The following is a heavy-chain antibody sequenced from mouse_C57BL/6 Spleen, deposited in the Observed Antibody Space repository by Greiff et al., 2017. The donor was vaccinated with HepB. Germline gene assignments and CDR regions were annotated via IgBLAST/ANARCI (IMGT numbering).Heavy chain of an antibody. V-gene: IGHV1-4*01. D-gene: IGHD1-1*01. CDR2: INPSSGYT. CDR3: AVGVITTVVDRPLYAMDY. CDR1: GYTFTSYT. J-gene: IGHJ4*01. Sequence: VQLQQSGAELARPGASVKMSCKASGYTFTSYTMHWVKQRPGQGLEWIGYINPSSGYTKYNQKFKDKATLTADKSSSTAYMQLSSLTSEDSAVYYCAVGVITTVVDRPLYAMDYWGQGTSVTVSS.